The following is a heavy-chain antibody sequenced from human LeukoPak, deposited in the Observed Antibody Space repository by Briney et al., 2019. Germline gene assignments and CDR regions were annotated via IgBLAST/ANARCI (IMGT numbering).Heavy chain of an antibody. V-gene: IGHV1-69*04. CDR1: GGAFSSYV. CDR3: ARETWGYSCGSDAFDI. Sequence: SVKVSCTASGGAFSSYVISWVRQAPGQGLEWRGRTTYILGIANYAQKFQGSLTITADKSPSTAYMQLSSLSAEDTPVYYCARETWGYSCGSDAFDIWGQGNMVTVSS. CDR2: TTYILGIA. D-gene: IGHD5-18*01. J-gene: IGHJ3*02.